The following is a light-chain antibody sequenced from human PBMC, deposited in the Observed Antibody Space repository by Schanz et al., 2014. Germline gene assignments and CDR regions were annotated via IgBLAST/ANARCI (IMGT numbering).Light chain of an antibody. Sequence: QSALTQPASVSGSPGQSITISCTGTSSDVGGYNYVSWYQQHPGKAPKLMIYEVSKRPSGVSNRFSGSKSGNTASLTISGLQAEDEADYYCSSYAGSNSVVFGGGTKLTVL. CDR2: EVS. CDR1: SSDVGGYNY. J-gene: IGLJ2*01. CDR3: SSYAGSNSVV. V-gene: IGLV2-14*01.